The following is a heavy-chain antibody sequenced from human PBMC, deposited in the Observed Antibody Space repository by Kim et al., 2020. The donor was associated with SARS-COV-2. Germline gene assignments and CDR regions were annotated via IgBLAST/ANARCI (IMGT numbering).Heavy chain of an antibody. CDR2: INHSGGA. Sequence: SETLSLTCAVYGGSFSDYYWNWIRQPPGKGLEWIGEINHSGGANYSPSLKSRVTISLHTSKNQFSLNLSSVTAADTAVYYCARGFPGRKASFDYWGQGTLVTVSS. CDR3: ARGFPGRKASFDY. V-gene: IGHV4-34*01. CDR1: GGSFSDYY. J-gene: IGHJ4*02. D-gene: IGHD1-26*01.